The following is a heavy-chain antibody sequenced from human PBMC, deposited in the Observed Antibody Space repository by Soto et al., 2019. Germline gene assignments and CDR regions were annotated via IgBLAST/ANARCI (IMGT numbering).Heavy chain of an antibody. V-gene: IGHV4-34*01. D-gene: IGHD2-15*01. J-gene: IGHJ4*02. CDR1: GGSFSGYY. CDR2: INHSGST. CDR3: ARAAPRYCSGGSCYSGSDY. Sequence: QVQLQQWGAGLLKPSETLSLTCAVYGGSFSGYYWSWIRQPPGKGLEWIGEINHSGSTNYNPSLNTRITISVNTSKNHFSLKLTSVTAADTAVYYCARAAPRYCSGGSCYSGSDYWGQGTLVTVSS.